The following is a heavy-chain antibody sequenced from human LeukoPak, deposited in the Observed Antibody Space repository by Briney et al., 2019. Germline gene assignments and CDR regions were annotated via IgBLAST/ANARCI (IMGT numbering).Heavy chain of an antibody. Sequence: PGGSLRLSCAASGFTFSSYSMNWVRQAPGKGLEWVSSISSSSSYIYYADSVKGRFTISRDNAKNSLYLQMNSLRAEDTAVYYCAREQFTVTTLGAFDIWGLGTMVTVSS. V-gene: IGHV3-21*01. D-gene: IGHD4-17*01. CDR3: AREQFTVTTLGAFDI. J-gene: IGHJ3*02. CDR2: ISSSSSYI. CDR1: GFTFSSYS.